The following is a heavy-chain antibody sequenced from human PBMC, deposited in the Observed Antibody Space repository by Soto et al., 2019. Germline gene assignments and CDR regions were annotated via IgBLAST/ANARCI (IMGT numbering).Heavy chain of an antibody. CDR1: GFTFSSYS. Sequence: EVQLVESGGGWVQPGGSLRLSCAASGFTFSSYSMNWVRQAPGKGLEWVSYISSSSSTIYYADSVKGRFTISRDNAKNSLYLQMNSLRADDTAVYYCASNYAYAEGYYWYGIDVWGQGTTVTVSS. CDR2: ISSSSSTI. CDR3: ASNYAYAEGYYWYGIDV. D-gene: IGHD3-16*01. J-gene: IGHJ6*02. V-gene: IGHV3-48*01.